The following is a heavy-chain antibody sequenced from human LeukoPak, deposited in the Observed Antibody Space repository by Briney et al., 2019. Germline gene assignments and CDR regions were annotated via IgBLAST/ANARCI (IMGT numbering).Heavy chain of an antibody. CDR1: GGSLSGHF. CDR3: ARDPGDTDWYNFDF. Sequence: NASETLSLICTVSGGSLSGHFWSWFRRPPGKGLENIGYIHSSGSTNYNPSYKSRVTVSLEMSKNQFSLSLSSVTAADTAVYYCARDPGDTDWYNFDFWGQGILVTVSS. J-gene: IGHJ4*02. CDR2: IHSSGST. V-gene: IGHV4-59*11. D-gene: IGHD3-9*01.